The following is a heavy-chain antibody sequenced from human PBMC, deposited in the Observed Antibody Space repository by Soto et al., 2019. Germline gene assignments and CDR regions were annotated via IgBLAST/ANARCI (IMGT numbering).Heavy chain of an antibody. Sequence: VASVEVSCKXSGGTLSSYAISWVRQAPGQGLEWMGGIIPIFGPTNYAQKFQGRVTITADESTSTAYMELSSLRSQDTAVYYCARENPRHPYNNQRLDYYYYGMDVWGQGTTVTVSS. V-gene: IGHV1-69*13. D-gene: IGHD4-4*01. J-gene: IGHJ6*02. CDR1: GGTLSSYA. CDR3: ARENPRHPYNNQRLDYYYYGMDV. CDR2: IIPIFGPT.